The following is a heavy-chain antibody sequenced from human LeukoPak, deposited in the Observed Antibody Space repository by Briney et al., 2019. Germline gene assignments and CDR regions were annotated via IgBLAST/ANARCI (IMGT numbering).Heavy chain of an antibody. J-gene: IGHJ5*01. D-gene: IGHD4-23*01. Sequence: GGSLRLSCAASGFTFSSYSMNWVRQAPGKGLEWVSYISSSSSTIYYADSVKGRFTISRDNSKNTLYLQMNSLRAEDTAVYYCARDQRWRFNFDSWGQGILVTVSS. CDR1: GFTFSSYS. CDR3: ARDQRWRFNFDS. V-gene: IGHV3-48*01. CDR2: ISSSSSTI.